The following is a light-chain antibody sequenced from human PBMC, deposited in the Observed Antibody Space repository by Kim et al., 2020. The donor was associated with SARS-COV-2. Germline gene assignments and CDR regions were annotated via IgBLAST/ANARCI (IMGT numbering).Light chain of an antibody. CDR3: QQANSFPLT. Sequence: DIQMTQSPSSVSASVGDRVTITCRASQGIGTSLAWYQQKPGKAPKLLISVASTLRRGVPSRFSGSGSGTDFSLTISSLEPEDFATYYCQQANSFPLTFGGGTKVDIK. V-gene: IGKV1-12*01. CDR2: VAS. CDR1: QGIGTS. J-gene: IGKJ4*01.